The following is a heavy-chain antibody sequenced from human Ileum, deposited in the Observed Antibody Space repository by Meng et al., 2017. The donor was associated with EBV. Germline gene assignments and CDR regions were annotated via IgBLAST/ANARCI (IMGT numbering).Heavy chain of an antibody. CDR3: ARRSFAAGSPDY. J-gene: IGHJ4*02. Sequence: QITLKESGPTLVKPTQTLTLPCTFSGFSLNTGGMAVSWIRQPPGKALEWLALIYWDDDKRYSPSLKTRLTITKDTSKNQVVLTMTNMDPVDTATYYCARRSFAAGSPDYWGQGTLVTVSS. CDR2: IYWDDDK. D-gene: IGHD3-10*01. V-gene: IGHV2-5*02. CDR1: GFSLNTGGMA.